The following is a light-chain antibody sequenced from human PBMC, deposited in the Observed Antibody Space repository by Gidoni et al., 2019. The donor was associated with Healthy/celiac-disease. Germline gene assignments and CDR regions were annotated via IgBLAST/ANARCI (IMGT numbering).Light chain of an antibody. CDR2: GAS. CDR1: QSVSSSY. Sequence: EIVLPQSPGTLSLSPGERATLSCRASQSVSSSYLAWYQQKPGQAPRLLIYGASSRATGIPDRFSGGGSGTDFTLTISRLEPEDFAVYYCQQYGSSPWWTFGQGTKVEIK. J-gene: IGKJ1*01. CDR3: QQYGSSPWWT. V-gene: IGKV3-20*01.